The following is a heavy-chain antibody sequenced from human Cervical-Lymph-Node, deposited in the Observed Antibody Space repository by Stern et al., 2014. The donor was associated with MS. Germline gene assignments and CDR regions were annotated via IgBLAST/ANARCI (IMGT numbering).Heavy chain of an antibody. CDR2: IHPGYSDP. V-gene: IGHV5-51*01. J-gene: IGHJ4*02. CDR3: ARHRSYGDYGY. CDR1: GYSFTSYW. D-gene: IGHD3-10*01. Sequence: MQLVQSGAEVKKPGESLKISCKGSGYSFTSYWIGWMRQMPWQGLGWRGIIHPGYSDPKSSPSFEGQVTISADKSTTTSYLQWSSLKASDTAMYFCARHRSYGDYGYWGQGTLVIVSS.